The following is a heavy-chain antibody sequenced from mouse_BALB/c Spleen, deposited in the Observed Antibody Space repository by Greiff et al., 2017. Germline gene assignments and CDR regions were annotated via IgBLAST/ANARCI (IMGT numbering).Heavy chain of an antibody. V-gene: IGHV1-54*03. J-gene: IGHJ2*01. Sequence: VQLQQSGAELVRPGTSVKVSCKASGYAFTNYLIEWVKQRPGQGLEWIGVINPGSGGTNYNEKFKGKATLTADKSSSTAYMQLSSLTSDDSAVYCCARRNFYIDYWGQGTTLTVSS. CDR2: INPGSGGT. CDR3: ARRNFYIDY. CDR1: GYAFTNYL.